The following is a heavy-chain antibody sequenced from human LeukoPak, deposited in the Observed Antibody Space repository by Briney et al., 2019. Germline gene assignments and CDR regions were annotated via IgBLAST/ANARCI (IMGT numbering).Heavy chain of an antibody. CDR2: IIRIFDSA. V-gene: IGHV1-69*13. CDR3: ETSHHVYNSRHFDY. D-gene: IGHD5-24*01. CDR1: GYTFTSYY. Sequence: SVKLSCKACGYTFTSYYMQWVRQDRGKGLEGMGGIIRIFDSAHYAEKFQGSVTDTADVSTSTVYIAVRSLSSEDAAVYFCETSHHVYNSRHFDYWGQGTLVTVS. J-gene: IGHJ4*02.